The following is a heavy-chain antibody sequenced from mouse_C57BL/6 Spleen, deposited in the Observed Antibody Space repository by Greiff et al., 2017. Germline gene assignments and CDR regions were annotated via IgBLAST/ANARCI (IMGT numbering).Heavy chain of an antibody. J-gene: IGHJ1*03. CDR3: ARDGSSPHWYFDV. CDR2: INPNNGGT. V-gene: IGHV1-18*01. D-gene: IGHD1-1*01. CDR1: GYTFTDYN. Sequence: EVQLQQSGPELVKPGASVKIPCKASGYTFTDYNMDWVKQSHGKSLEWIGDINPNNGGTIYNQKFKGKATLTVDKASSTAYMELRSLTSEDTAVYDCARDGSSPHWYFDVWGTGTTVTVSS.